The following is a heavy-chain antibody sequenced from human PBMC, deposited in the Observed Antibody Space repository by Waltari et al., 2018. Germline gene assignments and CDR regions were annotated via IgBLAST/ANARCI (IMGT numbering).Heavy chain of an antibody. CDR2: IYPYNGNT. D-gene: IGHD6-13*01. CDR3: ARDDVDSSNFGGF. Sequence: QLVQSGAEVKKPGASVKVSCKASCYIFSNYGITWVRKAPGQGLEWMGWIYPYNGNTKYEQNFQGRVTMTTDTSTTTAYMEIRSLRSDDTAIYYCARDDVDSSNFGGFWGQGTLVTVSS. CDR1: CYIFSNYG. J-gene: IGHJ4*02. V-gene: IGHV1-18*01.